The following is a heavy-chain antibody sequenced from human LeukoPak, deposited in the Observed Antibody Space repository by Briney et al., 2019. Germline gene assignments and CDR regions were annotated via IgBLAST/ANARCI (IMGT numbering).Heavy chain of an antibody. D-gene: IGHD1-26*01. V-gene: IGHV3-11*04. CDR1: GFTFSDYY. CDR3: ARDGPRPPLVGVLVGAFDI. CDR2: ISSSGSSI. J-gene: IGHJ3*02. Sequence: GGSLRLSWAASGFTFSDYYMSWIRQAPGKGLEWVSYISSSGSSIYYADSVKGRFTISRDNAKNSLYLQMNSLRAEDTAVYYCARDGPRPPLVGVLVGAFDIWGQGTMVTVSS.